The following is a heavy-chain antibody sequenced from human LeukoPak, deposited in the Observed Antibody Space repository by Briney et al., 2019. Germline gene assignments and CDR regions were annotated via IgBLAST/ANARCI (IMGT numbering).Heavy chain of an antibody. J-gene: IGHJ4*02. CDR1: GFTFSSYW. CDR2: IDSDGST. CDR3: ARGYSSGYWD. Sequence: GGSLRLSCAASGFTFSSYWMHWVRQAPGKGLVWVSRIDSDGSTTYADSVKGRFTISRDNAKNTLYLQMNSLRAEDTAVYYCARGYSSGYWDWGQGTLVTVSS. V-gene: IGHV3-74*01. D-gene: IGHD3-22*01.